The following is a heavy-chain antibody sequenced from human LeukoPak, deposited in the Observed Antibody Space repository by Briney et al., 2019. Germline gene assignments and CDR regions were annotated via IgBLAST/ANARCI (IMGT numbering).Heavy chain of an antibody. J-gene: IGHJ4*02. CDR3: ARAKDDILTC. Sequence: LSLTCAVYGGSFSGYYWSCIRQPPGKGLEWVSYISSSGSTIYYADSVKGRFTISRDNAKNSPYLQMNSLRAEDTAVYYCARAKDDILTCWGQGTLVTVSS. CDR2: ISSSGSTI. D-gene: IGHD3-9*01. V-gene: IGHV3-11*01. CDR1: GGSFSGYY.